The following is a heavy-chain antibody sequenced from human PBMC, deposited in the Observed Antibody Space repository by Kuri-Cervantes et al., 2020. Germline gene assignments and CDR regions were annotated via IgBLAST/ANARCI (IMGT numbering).Heavy chain of an antibody. V-gene: IGHV3-30*03. CDR3: ARPGTYYDILTDGMDV. J-gene: IGHJ6*02. CDR1: GFTFSNYW. CDR2: ISYDGSNK. D-gene: IGHD3-9*01. Sequence: GGSLRLSCAASGFTFSNYWMHWVRQAPGKGLEWVAVISYDGSNKYYADTVKGRFTISRDNSKNTLYLQMNSLRAEDTAVYYCARPGTYYDILTDGMDVWGQGTTVTVSS.